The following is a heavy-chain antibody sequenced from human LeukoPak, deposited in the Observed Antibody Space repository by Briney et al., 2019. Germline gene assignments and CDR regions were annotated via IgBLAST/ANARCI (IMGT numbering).Heavy chain of an antibody. V-gene: IGHV4-59*08. CDR1: SGSISSYY. D-gene: IGHD2-15*01. Sequence: SETLSLTCTVPSGSISSYYWSWIRRPPGKGLEWIGFIYYSGSTNYNPSLKSRVTISVDTSKNQFSLKLSSVTAADTAVYYCARLGHCSVGRCPLDHDAFDIWGQGTMVTVSS. CDR2: IYYSGST. CDR3: ARLGHCSVGRCPLDHDAFDI. J-gene: IGHJ3*02.